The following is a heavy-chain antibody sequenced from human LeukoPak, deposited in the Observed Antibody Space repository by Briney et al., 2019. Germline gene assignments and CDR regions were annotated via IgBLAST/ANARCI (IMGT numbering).Heavy chain of an antibody. CDR3: ARDGDTDIVVVVAATWFDY. D-gene: IGHD2-15*01. J-gene: IGHJ4*02. CDR1: GFTFDDYA. Sequence: GGSLRLSCAASGFTFDDYAMHWVRQAPGKGLERVSGISWNSGSIGYADSVKGRFTISRDNAKNSLYLQMNSLRVEDTAFYYCARDGDTDIVVVVAATWFDYWGQGTLVSVSS. CDR2: ISWNSGSI. V-gene: IGHV3-9*01.